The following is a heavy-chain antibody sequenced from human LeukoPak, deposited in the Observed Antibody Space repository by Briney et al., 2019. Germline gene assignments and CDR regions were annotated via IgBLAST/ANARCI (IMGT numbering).Heavy chain of an antibody. CDR1: GYIFTSYW. D-gene: IGHD4-23*01. J-gene: IGHJ3*02. CDR2: IFPGDSDT. V-gene: IGHV5-51*01. Sequence: GESLNISCQGSGYIFTSYWIAWVRQMPGKGLEWMGIIFPGDSDTRYSPSFQGHVTILADKSINTAYLQWSSLKASDTAMYYCAKLTTVVTPRAFDIWGLGTLVTVSS. CDR3: AKLTTVVTPRAFDI.